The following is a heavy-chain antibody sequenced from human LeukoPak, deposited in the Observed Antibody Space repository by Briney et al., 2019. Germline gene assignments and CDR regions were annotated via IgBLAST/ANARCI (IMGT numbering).Heavy chain of an antibody. D-gene: IGHD5-12*01. CDR1: GYSFSNYG. CDR3: ARGLGPPDGFDY. J-gene: IGHJ4*02. Sequence: ASVKVSCKASGYSFSNYGINWVRQAPGQGLEWMGWISAYNGNTNYAQKLQGRVTMTTDTSTSTAYMELRSLRSDDTAVYYCARGLGPPDGFDYWGQGTLVTVSS. V-gene: IGHV1-18*01. CDR2: ISAYNGNT.